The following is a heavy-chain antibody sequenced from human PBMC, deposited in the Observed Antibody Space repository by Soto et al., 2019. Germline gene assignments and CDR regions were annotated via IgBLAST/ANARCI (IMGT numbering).Heavy chain of an antibody. J-gene: IGHJ6*03. V-gene: IGHV4-34*01. CDR3: AREVVPRVGVVIIDGYYMDV. D-gene: IGHD3-3*01. CDR1: GGSFSGYY. CDR2: INHSGST. Sequence: SETLSLTCAVYGGSFSGYYWSWIRQPPGKGLEWIGEINHSGSTNYNPSLKSRVTISVDTSKNQFSLKLSSVTAADTAVYYCAREVVPRVGVVIIDGYYMDVWGKGTTVTVSS.